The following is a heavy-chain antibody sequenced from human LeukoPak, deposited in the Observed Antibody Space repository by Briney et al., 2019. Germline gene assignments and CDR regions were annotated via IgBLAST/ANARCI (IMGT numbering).Heavy chain of an antibody. CDR2: IYYSGST. V-gene: IGHV4-39*01. CDR3: ARDTYYDFWSGYYPP. CDR1: GGSISSSSYY. Sequence: SETLSLTCTVSGGSISSSSYYWGWIRQPPGKGLEWIGSIYYSGSTYYNPSLKSRVTISVDTSKNQFSLKLSSVTAADTAVYYCARDTYYDFWSGYYPPWGQGTLVTVSS. D-gene: IGHD3-3*01. J-gene: IGHJ1*01.